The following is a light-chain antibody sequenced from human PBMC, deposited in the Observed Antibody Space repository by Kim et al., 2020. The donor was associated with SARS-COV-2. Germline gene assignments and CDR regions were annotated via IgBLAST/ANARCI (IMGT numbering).Light chain of an antibody. CDR1: QSVSSN. CDR2: GAS. Sequence: EIVMTQSPATLSVSPGERATLSCRASQSVSSNLAWYQQKPGQAPRLLIYGASTRATGIPARFSGSGSGTEFTLTISSLQSEDFAVYYCQQYNNWVALTFVGGTKVEIK. CDR3: QQYNNWVALT. J-gene: IGKJ4*01. V-gene: IGKV3-15*01.